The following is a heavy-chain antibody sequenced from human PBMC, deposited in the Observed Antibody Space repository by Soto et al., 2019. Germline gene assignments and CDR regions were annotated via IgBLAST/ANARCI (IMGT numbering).Heavy chain of an antibody. D-gene: IGHD4-17*01. J-gene: IGHJ5*02. Sequence: EVQLVESGGGLVQPGRSLRLSCAASGFTFDDYAMHWVRQAPGKGLEWVSGISWNSDSIGYADSVKGRFTISRDNAKNSLYLQMNSLRAEDTALYYCAKDPNYGYDDYGDVDYFHPWGQGTLVTVSS. CDR1: GFTFDDYA. CDR3: AKDPNYGYDDYGDVDYFHP. CDR2: ISWNSDSI. V-gene: IGHV3-9*01.